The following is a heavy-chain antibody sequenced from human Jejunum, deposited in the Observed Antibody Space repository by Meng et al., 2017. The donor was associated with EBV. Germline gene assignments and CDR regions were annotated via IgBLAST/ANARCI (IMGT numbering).Heavy chain of an antibody. Sequence: GRGRVQRSGTLALTCIVSGGSIHNKIWWHWVRQAPGKGLEWIGEIDHTGTTHYNPSLKSRVTISLGTSMNQFSLELTSPTPADTAVYYCARDSQYLARGYFDYWGQGALVTVSS. J-gene: IGHJ4*02. CDR2: IDHTGTT. V-gene: IGHV4-4*02. CDR1: GGSIHNKIW. D-gene: IGHD2/OR15-2a*01. CDR3: ARDSQYLARGYFDY.